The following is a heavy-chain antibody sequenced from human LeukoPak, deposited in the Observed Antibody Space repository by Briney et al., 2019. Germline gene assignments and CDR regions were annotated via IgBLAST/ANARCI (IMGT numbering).Heavy chain of an antibody. J-gene: IGHJ5*02. CDR1: GFTFSSYG. V-gene: IGHV3-33*01. CDR3: ARGISSGWYANWFDP. Sequence: PGGSLRLSCAASGFTFSSYGMHWVRQAPGKGLEWVAVIWYDGSNKYYADSVKGRFTISRDNSKNTLYLQMSSLRAEDTAVYYCARGISSGWYANWFDPWGQGTLVTVSS. D-gene: IGHD6-19*01. CDR2: IWYDGSNK.